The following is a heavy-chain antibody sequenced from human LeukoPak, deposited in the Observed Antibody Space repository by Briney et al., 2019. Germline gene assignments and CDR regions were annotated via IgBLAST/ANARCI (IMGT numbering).Heavy chain of an antibody. D-gene: IGHD6-6*01. J-gene: IGHJ4*02. CDR3: AIPSSSFPSPFDY. CDR2: INPNSGGT. V-gene: IGHV1-2*02. Sequence: ASVKVSCKASGYTFTGYYMHWVRQAPGQGLEWMGWINPNSGGTNYAQKFRGRVTMTRDTSISTAYMELSRLRSDDTAVYYCAIPSSSFPSPFDYWGQGTLVTVSS. CDR1: GYTFTGYY.